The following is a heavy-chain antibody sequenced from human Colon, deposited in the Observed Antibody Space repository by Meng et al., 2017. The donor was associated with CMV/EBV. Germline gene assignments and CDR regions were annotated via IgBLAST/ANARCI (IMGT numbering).Heavy chain of an antibody. D-gene: IGHD3-22*01. CDR1: EYTCTGYY. V-gene: IGHV1-2*02. Sequence: QVKLLQSRAEVKKPGASVKVSCEASEYTCTGYYMHGVRQAPRQVLEWMGWINPNSGGTNYAQKFQGRVTMTRDRYITTAYMELSRLRSDDTAVYYCARDWYPGDRRGSFDYWGQGTLVTVSS. CDR3: ARDWYPGDRRGSFDY. J-gene: IGHJ4*02. CDR2: INPNSGGT.